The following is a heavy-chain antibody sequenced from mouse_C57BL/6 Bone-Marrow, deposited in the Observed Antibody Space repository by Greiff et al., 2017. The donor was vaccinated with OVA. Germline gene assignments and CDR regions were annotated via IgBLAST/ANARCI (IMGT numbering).Heavy chain of an antibody. CDR1: GFTFSDYY. V-gene: IGHV5-16*01. Sequence: EVQLVESEGGLVQPGSSMKLSCTASGFTFSDYYMALVRQVPEKGLEWVANINYDGSSTYYLDSLKSRFIISRDNAKNILYLQMSSLKSEDTATYYCARGNWDLYYFDYWGQGTTLTVSS. D-gene: IGHD4-1*02. CDR2: INYDGSST. CDR3: ARGNWDLYYFDY. J-gene: IGHJ2*01.